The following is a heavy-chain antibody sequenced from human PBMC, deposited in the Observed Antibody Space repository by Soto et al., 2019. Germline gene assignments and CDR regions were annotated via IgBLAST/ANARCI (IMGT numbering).Heavy chain of an antibody. V-gene: IGHV3-7*01. CDR1: GFTFSSYW. CDR3: ARYGDVDAFDI. D-gene: IGHD4-17*01. J-gene: IGHJ3*02. CDR2: IKQDGSEK. Sequence: GGSLILSCAASGFTFSSYWMSWVRQAPGKGLEWVANIKQDGSEKYYVDSVKGRFTISRDNAKNSLYLQMNSLRAEDTAVYYCARYGDVDAFDIWGQGTMVTVSS.